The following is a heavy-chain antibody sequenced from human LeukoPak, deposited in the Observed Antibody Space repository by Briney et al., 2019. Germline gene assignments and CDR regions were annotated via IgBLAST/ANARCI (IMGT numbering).Heavy chain of an antibody. J-gene: IGHJ4*02. CDR1: GFTFSSYA. Sequence: LSGGSLRLSCAASGFTFSSYAMSWVRQAPGKGLEWVSAISGSGGSTYYADSVKGRFTISRDNAKNSLYLQMNSLRAEDTAVYYCARVNPISSGFYVYWGQGTLVTVSS. CDR3: ARVNPISSGFYVY. V-gene: IGHV3-23*01. D-gene: IGHD3-22*01. CDR2: ISGSGGST.